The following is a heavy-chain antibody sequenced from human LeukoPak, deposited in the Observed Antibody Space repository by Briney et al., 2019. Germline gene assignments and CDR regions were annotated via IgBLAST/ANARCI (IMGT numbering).Heavy chain of an antibody. D-gene: IGHD3-9*01. CDR1: GFTFSSYG. CDR2: ISYDGSNK. CDR3: AKVQDGSATWFEYFQH. J-gene: IGHJ1*01. V-gene: IGHV3-30*18. Sequence: GGSLRLSCAASGFTFSSYGMHWVRQAPGKGLEWVAVISYDGSNKYYADSVKGRFTVSRDNAKNSLFLRMNSLRAEDTAVYYCAKVQDGSATWFEYFQHWGQGTXVTXXS.